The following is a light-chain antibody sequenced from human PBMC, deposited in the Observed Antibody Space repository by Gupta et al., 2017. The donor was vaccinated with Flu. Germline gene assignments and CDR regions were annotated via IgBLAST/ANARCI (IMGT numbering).Light chain of an antibody. J-gene: IGKJ4*01. Sequence: DIHMTQSPSSLSASVGDRVTITCRASQSVRDYVNGYQQKPGKAPKLLISDVSSLQSGVPSTFSGSGSGTDFTLTITSLQAEDSATYYCQQSYSNPFTFGGGTKVDIK. CDR2: DVS. CDR3: QQSYSNPFT. V-gene: IGKV1-39*01. CDR1: QSVRDY.